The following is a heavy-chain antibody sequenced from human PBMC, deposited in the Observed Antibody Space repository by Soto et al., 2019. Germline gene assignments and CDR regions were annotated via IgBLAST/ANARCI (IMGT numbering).Heavy chain of an antibody. CDR2: IWYDGSNK. J-gene: IGHJ6*02. D-gene: IGHD6-19*01. CDR1: GFTFSSYG. Sequence: QVQLVESGGGVVQPGRSLRLYYAASGFTFSSYGMHWVRQAPGKGLEWVAVIWYDGSNKYYADSVKGRFTISRDSSKNTLYLQMNSLRAEDTAVYYCARGSTGWYPPLYYYYYYGMDVWGQGTTVTVSS. V-gene: IGHV3-33*01. CDR3: ARGSTGWYPPLYYYYYYGMDV.